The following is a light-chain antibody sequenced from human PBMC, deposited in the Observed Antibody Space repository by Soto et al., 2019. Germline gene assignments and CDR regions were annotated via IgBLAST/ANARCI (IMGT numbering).Light chain of an antibody. Sequence: QSVLTQPASVSGSPRQSITVSCTGTSSDIGVYNYVSWYQQHPGKAPKVMIYDVSNRPSGVSNRFSGSKSGNTASLTISGLQADDEADYYCSSYTINSTLVFGTGTKLTVL. CDR3: SSYTINSTLV. J-gene: IGLJ1*01. CDR2: DVS. V-gene: IGLV2-14*01. CDR1: SSDIGVYNY.